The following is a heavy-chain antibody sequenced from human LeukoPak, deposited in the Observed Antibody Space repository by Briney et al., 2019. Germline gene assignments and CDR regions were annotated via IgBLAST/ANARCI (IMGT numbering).Heavy chain of an antibody. V-gene: IGHV4-59*01. D-gene: IGHD1-26*01. CDR2: VYYSGST. CDR3: ARAYGGSSSYFAQ. J-gene: IGHJ4*02. Sequence: SETLSPTCTVSAGSISTYYWTWIRQPPGKGLEWIGYVYYSGSTNYMPSLKSRVTISVATSKNHFLLIMSSVTAADPAVYYCARAYGGSSSYFAQWGQGTLVTVSS. CDR1: AGSISTYY.